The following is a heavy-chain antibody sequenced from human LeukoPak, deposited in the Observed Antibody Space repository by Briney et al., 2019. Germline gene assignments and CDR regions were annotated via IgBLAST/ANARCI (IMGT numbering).Heavy chain of an antibody. D-gene: IGHD1-20*01. V-gene: IGHV3-21*01. CDR2: ISSSSSYI. J-gene: IGHJ4*02. CDR1: GFTFSSYS. Sequence: GGSLRLSCAASGFTFSSYSMNWVRQAPGKGLEWVSSISSSSSYIYYADSVKGRFTISRDNAKNSLYLQMNSLRAEDTAVYYCARVGSITGVLSPLGYWGQGTLVTVSS. CDR3: ARVGSITGVLSPLGY.